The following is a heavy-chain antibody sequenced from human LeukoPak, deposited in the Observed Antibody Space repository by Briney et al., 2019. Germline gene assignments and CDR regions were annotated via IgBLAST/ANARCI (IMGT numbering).Heavy chain of an antibody. J-gene: IGHJ4*02. V-gene: IGHV3-23*01. CDR3: AKPRGYSGYEDSYFDY. D-gene: IGHD5-12*01. CDR1: GFTFSSYA. CDR2: ISNGGGST. Sequence: PGGPLRLSCAASGFTFSSYAMSWVRQAPGKGLEWVSAISNGGGSTYFADSVKGRFTISRDNSKNTLYLQMNSLRAEDTAVYYCAKPRGYSGYEDSYFDYWGQGTLVTVSS.